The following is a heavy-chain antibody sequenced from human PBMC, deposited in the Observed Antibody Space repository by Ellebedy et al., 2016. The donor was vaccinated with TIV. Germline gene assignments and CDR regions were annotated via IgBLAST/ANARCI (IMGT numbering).Heavy chain of an antibody. J-gene: IGHJ4*02. Sequence: GGSLRLXXAASGFTFDDYTMHWVRQAPGKGLEWVSLISWDGGSTYYADSVKGRFTISRDNSKNSLYLQMNSLRTEDTALYYCAKDAGYSYGTFDYWGQGTLVTVSS. CDR1: GFTFDDYT. V-gene: IGHV3-43*01. CDR3: AKDAGYSYGTFDY. CDR2: ISWDGGST. D-gene: IGHD5-18*01.